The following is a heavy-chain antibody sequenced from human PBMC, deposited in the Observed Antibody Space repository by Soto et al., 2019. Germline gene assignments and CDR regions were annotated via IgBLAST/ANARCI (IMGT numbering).Heavy chain of an antibody. D-gene: IGHD2-15*01. J-gene: IGHJ4*02. CDR2: IKQDGSEK. CDR1: GFTFSSYW. V-gene: IGHV3-7*01. Sequence: PGGSLRLSCAASGFTFSSYWVNWVRQAPGKGLEWVASIKQDGSEKSYVDSVKGRFTISRDNAKNSLYLQMNSLRAEDTAVYYCARDGVAAGLYFDYWGQGTLVTVSS. CDR3: ARDGVAAGLYFDY.